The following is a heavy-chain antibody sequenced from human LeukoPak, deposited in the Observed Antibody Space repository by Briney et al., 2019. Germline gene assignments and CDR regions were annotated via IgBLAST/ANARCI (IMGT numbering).Heavy chain of an antibody. Sequence: AGSLRLSCAASEFTFSSYSMNWVRQAPGKGLEWVSSISSISSYIYYADSVKGRFTISRDNAKNSLYLQMNSLRAEDTAVYYCARVFSGSYLNYHHFDYWGQGTLVTVSS. J-gene: IGHJ4*02. CDR1: EFTFSSYS. CDR2: ISSISSYI. D-gene: IGHD1-26*01. V-gene: IGHV3-21*01. CDR3: ARVFSGSYLNYHHFDY.